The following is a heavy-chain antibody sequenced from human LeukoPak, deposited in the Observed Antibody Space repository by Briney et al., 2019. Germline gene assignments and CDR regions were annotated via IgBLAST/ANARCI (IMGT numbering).Heavy chain of an antibody. J-gene: IGHJ5*02. CDR2: INHSGST. Sequence: SETLSLTCAVYGGSFSGYYWRWIRQPPGKGLEWIGEINHSGSTNYNPSLKSRVTISVDTSKNQFSLKLSSVTAADTAVYYCASIAVAGHGYNWFDPWGQGTLVTVSS. V-gene: IGHV4-34*01. CDR3: ASIAVAGHGYNWFDP. D-gene: IGHD6-19*01. CDR1: GGSFSGYY.